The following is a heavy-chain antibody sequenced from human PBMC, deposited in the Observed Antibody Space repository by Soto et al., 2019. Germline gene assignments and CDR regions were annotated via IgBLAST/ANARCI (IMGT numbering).Heavy chain of an antibody. Sequence: QVQLEGSGPGLVKPSETLSLTCTVSGGSISRYYWSWIRQPPGKGLEWLGYIYYSGSTNYNPSLKSRVTISVHTSKDQFSLKLTSVTAAATAVYYCARGITIFGGGMDVWGQGTTVTVSS. D-gene: IGHD3-3*01. CDR1: GGSISRYY. J-gene: IGHJ6*02. CDR2: IYYSGST. CDR3: ARGITIFGGGMDV. V-gene: IGHV4-59*01.